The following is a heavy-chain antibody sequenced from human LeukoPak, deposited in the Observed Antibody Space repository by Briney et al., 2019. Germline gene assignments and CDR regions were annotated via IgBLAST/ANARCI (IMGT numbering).Heavy chain of an antibody. CDR2: IYSSGST. Sequence: PGGSLRLSCAASGFTVSNNYMNWVRQAPGKGLEWVSVIYSSGSTYYADSVKGRFTISRHNSKNTMYLQMNSLRPEDTAVYYCVYVDTVMATGDYWGQGTLVTVSS. CDR1: GFTVSNNY. J-gene: IGHJ4*02. CDR3: VYVDTVMATGDY. V-gene: IGHV3-53*04. D-gene: IGHD5-18*01.